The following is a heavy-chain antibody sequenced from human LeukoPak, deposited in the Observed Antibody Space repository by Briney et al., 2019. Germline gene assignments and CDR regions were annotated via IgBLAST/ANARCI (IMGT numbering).Heavy chain of an antibody. J-gene: IGHJ4*02. CDR1: AYTLYSSC. CDR3: ASQNDFRLDY. V-gene: IGHV5-51*01. CDR2: IYPGDSDT. D-gene: IGHD3-3*01. Sequence: SMLISRNTSAYTLYSSCIDRARQMPRNPLEWIGIIYPGDSDTTYRPSLQGQLTISVDTSIGTAYPQRSSLKASDTAIYYCASQNDFRLDYWGQGTLVTVSS.